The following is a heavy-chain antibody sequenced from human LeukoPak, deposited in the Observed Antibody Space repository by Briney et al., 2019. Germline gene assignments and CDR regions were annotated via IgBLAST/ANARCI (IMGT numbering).Heavy chain of an antibody. CDR2: ISYSGGST. CDR3: AKRVVGASTSEYLQH. CDR1: RFTFSSYA. D-gene: IGHD1-26*01. Sequence: PGGSLRLSCAASRFTFSSYAMSWVRQAPGKGLEWVSTISYSGGSTYYADSVKGRFTISRDNSKNTLYLQMNSLRVEDTAVYYCAKRVVGASTSEYLQHWGQGTRVTVSS. V-gene: IGHV3-23*01. J-gene: IGHJ1*01.